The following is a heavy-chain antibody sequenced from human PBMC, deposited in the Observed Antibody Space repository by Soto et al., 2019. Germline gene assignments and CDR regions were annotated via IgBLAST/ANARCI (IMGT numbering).Heavy chain of an antibody. CDR2: ISYDGSNK. CDR3: ANAIAAAGSGFDP. CDR1: GFTFSSYG. D-gene: IGHD6-13*01. V-gene: IGHV3-30*18. J-gene: IGHJ5*02. Sequence: QVQLVESGGGVVQPGRSLRLSCAASGFTFSSYGMHWVRQAPGKGLEWVAVISYDGSNKYYADSVKGRFTISRDNSKNTLYLQMNSLRAEDTAVYYCANAIAAAGSGFDPWGQGTLVTVSS.